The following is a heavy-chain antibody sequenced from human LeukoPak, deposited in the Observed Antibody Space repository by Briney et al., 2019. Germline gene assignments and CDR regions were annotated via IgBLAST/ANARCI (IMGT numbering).Heavy chain of an antibody. J-gene: IGHJ4*02. D-gene: IGHD5-24*01. CDR2: IYYTGST. CDR3: ARAADAYNPFDY. V-gene: IGHV4-59*01. CDR1: GGSISSYY. Sequence: SETLSLTCTVSGGSISSYYWSWIRQPPGKGLEWIANIYYTGSTNYNPSLRSRVTTSVDTAKNQFSLKLSSVTAADTAVYYCARAADAYNPFDYWGQGTLVTVSS.